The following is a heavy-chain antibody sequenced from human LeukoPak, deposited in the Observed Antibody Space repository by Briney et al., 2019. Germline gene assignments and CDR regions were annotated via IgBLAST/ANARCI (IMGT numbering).Heavy chain of an antibody. CDR1: GFIFSNYG. D-gene: IGHD1-1*01. CDR2: ISGSAIYP. Sequence: GGSLRLSCTASGFIFSNYGMSWVRQTPEKGLEWVSSISGSAIYPFYADSVKGRFTISRDNSRNTLFLQMNSLRAEGTAIYYCAKTPYDNYQYYFDYWGQGILVTVSS. V-gene: IGHV3-23*01. J-gene: IGHJ4*02. CDR3: AKTPYDNYQYYFDY.